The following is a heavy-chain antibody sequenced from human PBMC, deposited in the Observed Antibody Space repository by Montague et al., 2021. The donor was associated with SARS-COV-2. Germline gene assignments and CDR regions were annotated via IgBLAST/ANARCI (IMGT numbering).Heavy chain of an antibody. Sequence: TLSLTCTVSGASISSGTYFWNWIRHPAGKGLEWIGRIYTSGATNYNPSLKSRVTMSIDTSKNDFSLRLTSVTAADTAVYYCARSDSTTVTTSFLDLWGRGTLVTVSS. CDR2: IYTSGAT. CDR3: ARSDSTTVTTSFLDL. CDR1: GASISSGTYF. V-gene: IGHV4-61*02. J-gene: IGHJ2*01. D-gene: IGHD4-17*01.